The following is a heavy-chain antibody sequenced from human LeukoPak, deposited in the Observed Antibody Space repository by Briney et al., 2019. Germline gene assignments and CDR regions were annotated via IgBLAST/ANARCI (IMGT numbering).Heavy chain of an antibody. CDR1: GGSFSGYY. V-gene: IGHV4-59*08. D-gene: IGHD3-16*02. CDR2: IYYSGST. Sequence: SETLSLTCAVYGGSFSGYYWSWIRQPPGKGLEWIGYIYYSGSTNYNPSLKSRVTISVDTSKNQFSLKLSSVTAADTAVYYCAILRLGELSTYYFDYWGQGTLVTVSS. J-gene: IGHJ4*02. CDR3: AILRLGELSTYYFDY.